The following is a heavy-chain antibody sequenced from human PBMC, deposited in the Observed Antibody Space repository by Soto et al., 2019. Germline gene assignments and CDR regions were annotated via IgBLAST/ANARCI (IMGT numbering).Heavy chain of an antibody. V-gene: IGHV1-69*12. D-gene: IGHD3-16*01. CDR1: GGTFSSYA. CDR3: AREAPPRELGPSGWFDP. Sequence: QVQLVQSGAEVKKPGSSVKVSCKASGGTFSSYAISWVRQAPGQGLEWMGGIIPIFGTANYAQKFQGRVTITADESTSTAYMELSSLRSEDTAVYYCAREAPPRELGPSGWFDPWGQGTLVTGSS. CDR2: IIPIFGTA. J-gene: IGHJ5*02.